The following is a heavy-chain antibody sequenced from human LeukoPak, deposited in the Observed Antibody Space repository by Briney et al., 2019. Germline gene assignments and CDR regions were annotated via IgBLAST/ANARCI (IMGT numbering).Heavy chain of an antibody. V-gene: IGHV1-8*03. D-gene: IGHD3-10*01. Sequence: ASVKVSCKASGGTFSSYAISWVRQTPGQGLEWMGWISAYNGNTNYAQKFQGRVTITRNTSISTAYMELSSLRSEDTAVYYCARTLYGSGSYYNVYYYYYMDVWGKGTTVTVSS. CDR1: GGTFSSYA. CDR2: ISAYNGNT. CDR3: ARTLYGSGSYYNVYYYYYMDV. J-gene: IGHJ6*03.